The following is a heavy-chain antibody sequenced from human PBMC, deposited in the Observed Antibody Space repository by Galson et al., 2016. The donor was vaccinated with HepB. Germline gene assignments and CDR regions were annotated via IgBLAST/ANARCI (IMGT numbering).Heavy chain of an antibody. CDR3: TTDGYGYNQN. J-gene: IGHJ4*02. V-gene: IGHV3-15*01. D-gene: IGHD5-24*01. CDR1: GFTFNNAW. CDR2: IKSKSDGGTT. Sequence: SLRLSCAASGFTFNNAWMSWVRQAPGKGLEWVGRIKSKSDGGTTDYAAPVKGRFTISRDESKNRLYLQMNSLKTEDTAVYYCTTDGYGYNQNWGQGILVTVSS.